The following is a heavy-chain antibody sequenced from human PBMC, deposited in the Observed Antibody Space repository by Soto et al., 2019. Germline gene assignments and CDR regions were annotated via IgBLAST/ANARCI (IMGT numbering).Heavy chain of an antibody. J-gene: IGHJ4*02. Sequence: GGSLRLSCAASGFTFSSYWMSWVRQAPGKGLDWVANIKQDGSEKYYVDSVKGRFTISRDNAKNSLYLQMNSLRAEDAAVYYCARDASSQRGTYYYDSSGSQWGQGTLVTVSS. CDR3: ARDASSQRGTYYYDSSGSQ. CDR2: IKQDGSEK. D-gene: IGHD3-22*01. V-gene: IGHV3-7*05. CDR1: GFTFSSYW.